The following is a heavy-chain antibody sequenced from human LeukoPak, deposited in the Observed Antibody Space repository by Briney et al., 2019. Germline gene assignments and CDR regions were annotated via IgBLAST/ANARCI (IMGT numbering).Heavy chain of an antibody. V-gene: IGHV5-51*01. Sequence: GESLKISCKGSGYSFTSYWIGWVRPMPGKGLEWMGIIYPGDSDTRYSPSFQGQVTISADKSISTAYLQWSSLKASDTAMYYCARRKGGWFGENVAFDIWGQGTMVTVSS. J-gene: IGHJ3*02. CDR1: GYSFTSYW. CDR3: ARRKGGWFGENVAFDI. CDR2: IYPGDSDT. D-gene: IGHD3-10*01.